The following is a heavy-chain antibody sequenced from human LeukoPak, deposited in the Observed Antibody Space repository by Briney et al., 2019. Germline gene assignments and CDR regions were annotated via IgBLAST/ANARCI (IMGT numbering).Heavy chain of an antibody. CDR3: AREYDSSGYYYFSLGY. V-gene: IGHV3-66*01. D-gene: IGHD3-22*01. CDR2: IYSGGST. Sequence: GGSLRLSCAASGFTVSSNYMSWVRQAPGKGLEWVSVIYSGGSTYYADSVKGRFTISRDNYKNTLYLQMNSLRAEDTAVYYCAREYDSSGYYYFSLGYWGQGTLVTVSS. J-gene: IGHJ4*02. CDR1: GFTVSSNY.